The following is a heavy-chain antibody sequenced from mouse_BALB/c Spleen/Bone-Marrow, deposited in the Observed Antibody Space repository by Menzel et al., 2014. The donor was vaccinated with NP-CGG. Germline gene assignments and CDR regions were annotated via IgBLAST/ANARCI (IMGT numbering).Heavy chain of an antibody. J-gene: IGHJ4*01. CDR1: GFTFSSYG. CDR3: ARHRDAMDY. CDR2: ISSGGSYT. D-gene: IGHD3-3*01. Sequence: EVQLVESGGDLVKPGGSLKLSCAASGFTFSSYGMSWVRQTPDKRLEWVATISSGGSYTYYPDSVKGRFTISRDNAKNTLYLQMSSLKSDDTAMYYCARHRDAMDYWGQGTSVTVSS. V-gene: IGHV5-6*01.